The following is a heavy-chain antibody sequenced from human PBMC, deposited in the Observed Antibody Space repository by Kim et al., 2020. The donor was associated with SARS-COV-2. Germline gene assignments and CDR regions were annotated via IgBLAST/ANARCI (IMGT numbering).Heavy chain of an antibody. D-gene: IGHD3-10*01. Sequence: GGSLRLSCAASGFSFSSHYMTWVRQAPGKGLEWISYISSGSTSIHYADSVKGRFTISRDNARDSLYLQMNSLRVEDTAVYYCARGLNSGSFYDLWGQGTLVTVSS. J-gene: IGHJ4*02. V-gene: IGHV3-11*06. CDR3: ARGLNSGSFYDL. CDR1: GFSFSSHY. CDR2: ISSGSTSI.